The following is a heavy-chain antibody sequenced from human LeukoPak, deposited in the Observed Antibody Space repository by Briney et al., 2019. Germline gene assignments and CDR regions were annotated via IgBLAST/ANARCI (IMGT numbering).Heavy chain of an antibody. V-gene: IGHV3-23*01. CDR3: AKGLTTHDY. Sequence: GGSLRLSCAASGFTFSSYWMHWVRQAPGRGLVWVSSISHSAYSTYYADSVKGRFTISRGNSKNTLYLQMNSLRVDDTAVYYCAKGLTTHDYWGQGTLVTVSS. D-gene: IGHD4-11*01. CDR1: GFTFSSYW. J-gene: IGHJ4*02. CDR2: ISHSAYST.